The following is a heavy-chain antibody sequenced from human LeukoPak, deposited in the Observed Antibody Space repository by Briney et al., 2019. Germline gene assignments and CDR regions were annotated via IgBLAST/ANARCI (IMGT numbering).Heavy chain of an antibody. D-gene: IGHD3-10*01. CDR1: GFTFSSYA. V-gene: IGHV3-30*03. CDR3: APWDYGSGSLKFDP. Sequence: GGSLRLSCAASGFTFSSYAMHWVRQAPGKGLEWVAVISYDGSNKYYADSVKGRFTISRDNSKNTLYLQMNSLRAEDTAVYYCAPWDYGSGSLKFDPWGQGTLVTVSS. CDR2: ISYDGSNK. J-gene: IGHJ5*02.